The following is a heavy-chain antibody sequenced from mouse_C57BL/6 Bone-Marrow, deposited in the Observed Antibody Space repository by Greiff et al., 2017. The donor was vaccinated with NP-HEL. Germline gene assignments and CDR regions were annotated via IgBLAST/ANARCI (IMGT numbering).Heavy chain of an antibody. J-gene: IGHJ1*03. Sequence: EVQGVESGGGLVQPKGSVKLSCAASGFSFNTYAMNWVRQAPGKGLEWVARIRSKSNNYATYYADSVKDTFTITRDDSESMLYLQMNNLKTKDTARYYCVRPGAMIATGGDCYFDVWGTGTPVTVSS. CDR2: IRSKSNNYAT. CDR1: GFSFNTYA. V-gene: IGHV10-1*01. CDR3: VRPGAMIATGGDCYFDV. D-gene: IGHD2-4*01.